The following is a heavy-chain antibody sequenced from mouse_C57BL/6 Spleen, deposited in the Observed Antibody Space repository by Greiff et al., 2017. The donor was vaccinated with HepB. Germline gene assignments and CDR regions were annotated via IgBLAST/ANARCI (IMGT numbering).Heavy chain of an antibody. Sequence: QVQLQQSGAELVRPGASVTLSCKASGYTFTDYEMHWVKQTPVHGLEWIGAIDPETGGTAYNQKFKGKAILTADKSSSTAYMELRSLTSEDSAVYYGTRRRPYYSRGWYFDVWGTGTTVTVSS. J-gene: IGHJ1*03. V-gene: IGHV1-15*01. D-gene: IGHD2-5*01. CDR1: GYTFTDYE. CDR3: TRRRPYYSRGWYFDV. CDR2: IDPETGGT.